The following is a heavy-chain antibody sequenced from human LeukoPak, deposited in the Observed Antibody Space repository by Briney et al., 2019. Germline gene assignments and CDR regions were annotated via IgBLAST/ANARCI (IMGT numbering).Heavy chain of an antibody. D-gene: IGHD6-19*01. CDR1: GFTFTSSA. CDR3: AADRSGWYYFDY. CDR2: IVAGSGNT. J-gene: IGHJ4*02. V-gene: IGHV1-58*01. Sequence: GTSVKVSCKASGFTFTSSAVQWVRQARGQRLEWIGWIVAGSGNTNYAQKFQERVTITRDMSTSTAYMELSSLRSEDTAVYYCAADRSGWYYFDYWGQGTLVTVSS.